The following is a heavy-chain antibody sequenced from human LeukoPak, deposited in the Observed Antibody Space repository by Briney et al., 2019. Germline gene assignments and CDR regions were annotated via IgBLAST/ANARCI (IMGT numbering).Heavy chain of an antibody. J-gene: IGHJ6*04. V-gene: IGHV6-1*01. D-gene: IGHD1-1*01. CDR1: GDSVSSSSAA. CDR3: ATGTTGTGRGLDV. Sequence: PSQTLSLTCAISGDSVSSSSAAWNWIRQSPSRGLEWLGRTYYRSKWYNDYAESVKSRITINPDTSKNQFSLQLNSVAPEDTALYYCATGTTGTGRGLDVWGKGTTVIVSS. CDR2: TYYRSKWYN.